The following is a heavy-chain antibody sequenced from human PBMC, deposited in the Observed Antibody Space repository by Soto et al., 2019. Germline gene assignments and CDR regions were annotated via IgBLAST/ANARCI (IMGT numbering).Heavy chain of an antibody. D-gene: IGHD2-2*01. V-gene: IGHV4-61*01. J-gene: IGHJ6*02. CDR2: IYYSGST. Sequence: QVQLQESGPGLVKPSETLSLTCTVSGGSVRSGSSYWSWIRPPPGKGLEWIEYIYYSGSTNYHPSLRSRVAISVDTSKIQFSLKLSSVTAAATAVYYCARDVRYCSSTSCPYYYYDGMDVWGQGTTVTVSS. CDR3: ARDVRYCSSTSCPYYYYDGMDV. CDR1: GGSVRSGSSY.